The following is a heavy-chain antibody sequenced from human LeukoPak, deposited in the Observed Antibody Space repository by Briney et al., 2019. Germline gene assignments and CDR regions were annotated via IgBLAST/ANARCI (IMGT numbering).Heavy chain of an antibody. CDR1: GFTFSSYA. V-gene: IGHV3-23*01. CDR2: ISGSGGST. CDR3: AKDRIVGSGPSEYFQH. Sequence: GGSLRLSCAASGFTFSSYAMSWVRQAPGKGLEWVSAISGSGGSTYYADSVKGRFTISRDNSKNTLYLQMNSLRAEDTDVYYCAKDRIVGSGPSEYFQHWGQGTLVTVSS. J-gene: IGHJ1*01. D-gene: IGHD1-26*01.